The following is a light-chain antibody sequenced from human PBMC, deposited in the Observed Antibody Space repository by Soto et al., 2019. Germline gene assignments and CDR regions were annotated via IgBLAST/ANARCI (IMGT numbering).Light chain of an antibody. CDR3: QQYDNLPWT. Sequence: DIQMTQSPSSLSAFVGDRVTITCQASQDISNYLNWYQQKPGKAPKLLIYDASNLETGVPSRFSGSGSGTDFTFTISSLQPEDIATYYCQQYDNLPWTFGQGTKLEIK. J-gene: IGKJ2*01. CDR1: QDISNY. V-gene: IGKV1-33*01. CDR2: DAS.